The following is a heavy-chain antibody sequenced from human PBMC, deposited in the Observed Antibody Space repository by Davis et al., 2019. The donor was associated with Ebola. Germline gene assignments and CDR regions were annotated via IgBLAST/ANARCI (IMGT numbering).Heavy chain of an antibody. J-gene: IGHJ4*02. V-gene: IGHV3-23*01. CDR2: ISAGGTAP. CDR3: AKSFLHTGPHMSEFRGVDY. D-gene: IGHD2-8*02. CDR1: EFTFSNYG. Sequence: PGGSLRLSCVASEFTFSNYGMTWVRQAPGKGLEWVSSISAGGTAPYYADSVKGRFTISRDNSRNTVSLQMGSLRVDDTAVYYCAKSFLHTGPHMSEFRGVDYWGQGTVVTVSS.